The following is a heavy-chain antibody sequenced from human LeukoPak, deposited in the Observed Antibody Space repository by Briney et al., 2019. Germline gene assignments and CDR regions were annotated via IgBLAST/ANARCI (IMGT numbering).Heavy chain of an antibody. CDR1: GGTFSSYA. Sequence: ASEKISCKASGGTFSSYAISWVRQAPGQGLEWMGRIIPIFGTANYAQRFQGRVTITTDESTSTAYMELSSLRSEDTAVYYCARDGKRSPRDFWSGYHDCWGQGTLVTVSS. CDR3: ARDGKRSPRDFWSGYHDC. D-gene: IGHD3-3*01. V-gene: IGHV1-69*05. J-gene: IGHJ4*02. CDR2: IIPIFGTA.